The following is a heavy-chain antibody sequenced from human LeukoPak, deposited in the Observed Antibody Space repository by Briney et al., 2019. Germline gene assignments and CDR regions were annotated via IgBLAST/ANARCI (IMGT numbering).Heavy chain of an antibody. J-gene: IGHJ4*02. D-gene: IGHD3-10*01. CDR1: GGSFSGYY. CDR2: INYSGST. V-gene: IGHV4-34*01. Sequence: SETLSLTCAVYGGSFSGYYWSWIRQPPGKGLEWIGEINYSGSTNYNPSLKSRVTISVDTSKNQFSLKLSSVTAADTAVYYCARGLSKLLWFGESQAHNFDYWGQGTLVTVSS. CDR3: ARGLSKLLWFGESQAHNFDY.